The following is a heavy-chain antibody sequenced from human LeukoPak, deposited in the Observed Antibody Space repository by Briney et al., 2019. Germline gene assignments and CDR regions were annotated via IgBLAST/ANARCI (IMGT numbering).Heavy chain of an antibody. D-gene: IGHD5-18*01. CDR1: GGSISSGGYY. Sequence: SQTLSLTCTVSGGSISSGGYYWSWIRQPPGKGLEWIGSIYHSGSTYYNPSLKSRVTISVDTSKNQFSLKLSSVTAADTAVYYCARILAMAFFDYWGQGTLVTVSS. J-gene: IGHJ4*02. CDR2: IYHSGST. CDR3: ARILAMAFFDY. V-gene: IGHV4-30-2*03.